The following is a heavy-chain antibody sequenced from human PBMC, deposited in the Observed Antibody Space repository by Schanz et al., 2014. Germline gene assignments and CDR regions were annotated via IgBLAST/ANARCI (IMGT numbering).Heavy chain of an antibody. CDR2: IKSKTDGGTT. Sequence: EVKLLESGGGLVQPGGSLRLSCAASGFTFSDAWMTWVRQAPGKGLEWVGRIKSKTDGGTTDYAAPVKGRFTISRDDSKNTLFLQMNSLKTEDTAVYYCTRPIYSGGWYGAMDVWGQGTTVTVSS. D-gene: IGHD6-19*01. CDR1: GFTFSDAW. V-gene: IGHV3-15*01. CDR3: TRPIYSGGWYGAMDV. J-gene: IGHJ6*02.